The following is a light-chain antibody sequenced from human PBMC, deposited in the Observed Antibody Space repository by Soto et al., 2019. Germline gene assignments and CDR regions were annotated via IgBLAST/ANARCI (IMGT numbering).Light chain of an antibody. CDR1: QSVSSNY. CDR3: QQRSNWPPGT. V-gene: IGKV3-11*01. J-gene: IGKJ4*01. Sequence: EIVLTQSPGTLSLSPGERATLSCRAGQSVSSNYLAWYQQKPGQAPRLLIHSASNRATGIPARFSGSGSGTDFTLTISSLEPEDFAVYYCQQRSNWPPGTFGGGTKVEIK. CDR2: SAS.